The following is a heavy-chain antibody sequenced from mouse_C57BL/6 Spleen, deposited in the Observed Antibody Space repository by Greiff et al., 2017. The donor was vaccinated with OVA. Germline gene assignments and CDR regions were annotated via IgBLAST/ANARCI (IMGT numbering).Heavy chain of an antibody. Sequence: VKLQQPGAELVMPGASVKLSCKASGYTFTSYWMHWVKQRPGQGLEWIGEIDPSDSYTNYNQKFKGKSTLTVDKSSSTAYMQLSSLTSEDSAVYYCATAYYSNYGAYWGQGTLVTVSA. CDR2: IDPSDSYT. CDR3: ATAYYSNYGAY. V-gene: IGHV1-69*01. J-gene: IGHJ3*01. D-gene: IGHD2-5*01. CDR1: GYTFTSYW.